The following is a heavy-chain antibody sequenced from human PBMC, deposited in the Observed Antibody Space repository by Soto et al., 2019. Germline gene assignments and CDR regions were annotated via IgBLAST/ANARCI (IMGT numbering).Heavy chain of an antibody. CDR2: MNPNSGNT. CDR3: ARGPIYCSCGSCYPGYSDY. CDR1: GYTFTSYD. Sequence: ASVKVSCKASGYTFTSYDINWVRQATGQGLEWMGWMNPNSGNTGYAQKFQGRVTMTRNTSISTAYMELSSLRSEDTAVYYCARGPIYCSCGSCYPGYSDYWGQGTLVTVSS. V-gene: IGHV1-8*01. D-gene: IGHD2-15*01. J-gene: IGHJ4*02.